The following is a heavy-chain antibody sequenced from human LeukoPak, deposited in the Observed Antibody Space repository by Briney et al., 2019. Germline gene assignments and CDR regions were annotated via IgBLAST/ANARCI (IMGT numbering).Heavy chain of an antibody. V-gene: IGHV1-46*01. Sequence: ASVKVSCKASGGIFSSYAISWVRQAPGQGLEWMGVINPSGGRTSYAQKFQGRVTMTRDTSTSTVYMELSSLRSEDTAMYYCASKDSSGWYEEAWGQGTLVTVSS. J-gene: IGHJ5*02. D-gene: IGHD6-19*01. CDR2: INPSGGRT. CDR3: ASKDSSGWYEEA. CDR1: GGIFSSYA.